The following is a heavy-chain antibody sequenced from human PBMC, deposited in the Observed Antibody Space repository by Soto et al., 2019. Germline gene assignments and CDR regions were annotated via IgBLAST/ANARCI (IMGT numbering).Heavy chain of an antibody. D-gene: IGHD6-13*01. CDR2: MNPNSGNT. J-gene: IGHJ6*02. CDR1: GYTFTSYD. Sequence: PSVKVSCKAAGYTFTSYDINWVRQATGQGLEWMGWMNPNSGNTGYAQKFQGRVTMTRNTSISTAYMELSSLRSEDTAVYYCARADRTDSSRWYGESYYYYGMDVSGQATKVTVSS. CDR3: ARADRTDSSRWYGESYYYYGMDV. V-gene: IGHV1-8*01.